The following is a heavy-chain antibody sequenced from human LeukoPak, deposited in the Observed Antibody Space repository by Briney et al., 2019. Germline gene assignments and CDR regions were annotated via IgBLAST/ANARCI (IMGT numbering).Heavy chain of an antibody. V-gene: IGHV4-4*08. J-gene: IGHJ5*02. CDR1: GGSISSYY. CDR2: IYTSESTNYNPSL. CDR3: ARDSPFDP. Sequence: PSETLSLTCTVSGGSISSYYWSWIRQPPGRGLEWIGYIYTSESTNYNPSLNYNPSLKSRVTISIDTSKNQFSLKLSSVTAADTAVYYCARDSPFDPWGQGTLVTVSS.